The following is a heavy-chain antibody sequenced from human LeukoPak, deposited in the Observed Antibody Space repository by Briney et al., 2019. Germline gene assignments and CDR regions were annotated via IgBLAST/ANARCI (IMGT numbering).Heavy chain of an antibody. Sequence: PGGSLRLSCAASGFTFSSYWMHWVRQAPGKGLVWVSRINSDGSSTSYADSVKGRFTISRDNAKNTLYLQMNSLRAEDSAVYYCTGGRTTITLFELWGQGTLVTVSS. D-gene: IGHD4-11*01. J-gene: IGHJ4*02. V-gene: IGHV3-74*01. CDR2: INSDGSST. CDR3: TGGRTTITLFEL. CDR1: GFTFSSYW.